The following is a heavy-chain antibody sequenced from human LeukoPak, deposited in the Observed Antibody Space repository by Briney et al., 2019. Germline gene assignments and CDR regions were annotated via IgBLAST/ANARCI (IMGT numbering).Heavy chain of an antibody. J-gene: IGHJ3*02. V-gene: IGHV3-74*01. Sequence: GGSLRLSCAASGFTFCSYWMQWVRHAPGKGLVWVSRINSDGSSTSYADSVKGRFTISRDNAKNTLYLQMNSLRAEDTAVYYCARVSTVTTLGAFDIWGQGTMVTVSS. CDR2: INSDGSST. CDR1: GFTFCSYW. CDR3: ARVSTVTTLGAFDI. D-gene: IGHD4-17*01.